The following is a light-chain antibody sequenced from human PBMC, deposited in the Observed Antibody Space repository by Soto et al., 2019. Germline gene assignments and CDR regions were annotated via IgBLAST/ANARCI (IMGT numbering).Light chain of an antibody. Sequence: EIVLTQSPGTLSLSPGERATLSCRASQSVTSNYLAWYQQKPGQAPRLLVHGASSRATGISDRFSGSGSGTDFTLTISRLEPEDFAVYYCQHYVSPPITFGQGTLLE. CDR1: QSVTSNY. CDR3: QHYVSPPIT. J-gene: IGKJ5*01. V-gene: IGKV3-20*01. CDR2: GAS.